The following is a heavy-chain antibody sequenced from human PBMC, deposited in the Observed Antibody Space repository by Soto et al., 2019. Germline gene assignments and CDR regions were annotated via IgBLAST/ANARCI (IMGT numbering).Heavy chain of an antibody. CDR3: ARASFRLGYCSGGSCPLGY. V-gene: IGHV1-3*01. CDR2: INAGNGNT. CDR1: GYTFTSYA. D-gene: IGHD2-15*01. J-gene: IGHJ4*02. Sequence: ASVKVSCQASGYTFTSYAMHWVGQAPGQRLEWMGWINAGNGNTKYSQKFEGRVTITRDRSASTAYMELSSLRSEDTAVYYCARASFRLGYCSGGSCPLGYWGQGTLVTVSS.